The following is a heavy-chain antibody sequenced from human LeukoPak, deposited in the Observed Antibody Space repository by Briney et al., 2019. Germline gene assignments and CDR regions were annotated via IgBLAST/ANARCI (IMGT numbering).Heavy chain of an antibody. CDR2: IYYSGST. D-gene: IGHD6-13*01. V-gene: IGHV4-39*01. Sequence: SETLSLTCTVSGGSISSSSFYWGWIRQPPGKGLECIGSIYYSGSTYYNPSLKSRVTISVDTSKNQFSLKLSSVTAADTAVYYCARHSGPYTSSWFDYWGQGTLVTVSS. J-gene: IGHJ4*02. CDR3: ARHSGPYTSSWFDY. CDR1: GGSISSSSFY.